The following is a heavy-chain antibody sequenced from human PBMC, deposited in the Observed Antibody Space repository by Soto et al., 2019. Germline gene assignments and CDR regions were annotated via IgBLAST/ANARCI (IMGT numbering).Heavy chain of an antibody. CDR1: GGTFSSYG. CDR3: ARGQGEYCSGGSCYANYFYSGMDV. J-gene: IGHJ6*02. D-gene: IGHD2-15*01. V-gene: IGHV1-18*01. CDR2: ISAHDGHT. Sequence: GASVKVSCKASGGTFSSYGITWVRQAPGQGLEWVGWISAHDGHTSYAQKLQDRVTMTTDTSTSTAYMNLRSLRSDDSAVYYCARGQGEYCSGGSCYANYFYSGMDVWGQGTTVTVSS.